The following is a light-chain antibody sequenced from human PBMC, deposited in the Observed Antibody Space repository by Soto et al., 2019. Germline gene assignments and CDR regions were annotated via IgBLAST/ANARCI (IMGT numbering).Light chain of an antibody. J-gene: IGKJ2*01. CDR3: QQYGSSPYT. V-gene: IGKV3-20*01. Sequence: EIVLTQSPGTLSLSPGERATLSCRASQSGSSSYLAWYQQKPGQAPRLVIYGASSRATGIPDRFSGSGSGTDFALTIRRLEPEDFAVYYCQQYGSSPYTCGQGTKLEIK. CDR1: QSGSSSY. CDR2: GAS.